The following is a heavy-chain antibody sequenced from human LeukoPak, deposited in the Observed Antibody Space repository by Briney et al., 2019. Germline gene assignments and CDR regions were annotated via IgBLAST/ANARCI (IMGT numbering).Heavy chain of an antibody. D-gene: IGHD5-12*01. CDR1: GYTLTDHS. CDR3: AREGSGYDP. Sequence: ASVKVSRKASGYTLTDHSMHWVRQAPGLGLEWMGRINPNSGGTNYAQKFQGRVTMTSDTSIATAYMVLSRLRSDDTAVYYCAREGSGYDPWGQGTLVTVSS. CDR2: INPNSGGT. J-gene: IGHJ5*02. V-gene: IGHV1-2*06.